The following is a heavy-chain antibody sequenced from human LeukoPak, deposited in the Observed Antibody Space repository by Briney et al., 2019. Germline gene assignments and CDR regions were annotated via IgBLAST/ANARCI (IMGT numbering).Heavy chain of an antibody. D-gene: IGHD3-22*01. CDR2: ISSSSSTI. CDR3: ARDAYYDSSGYPTWTGAMTFDN. J-gene: IGHJ3*02. V-gene: IGHV3-48*02. CDR1: GFTFGDYT. Sequence: QSGGSLRLSCTASGFTFGDYTMSWFRQAPGKGLEWVSYISSSSSTIYYADSVKGRFTISRDNAKNSLYLQMNSLRDEDTAVYYCARDAYYDSSGYPTWTGAMTFDNWGQGTMVTVSS.